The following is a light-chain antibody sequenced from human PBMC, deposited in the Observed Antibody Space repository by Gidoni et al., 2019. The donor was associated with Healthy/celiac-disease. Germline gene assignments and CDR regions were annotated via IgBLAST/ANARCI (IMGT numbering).Light chain of an antibody. V-gene: IGKV3-15*01. J-gene: IGKJ4*01. CDR1: QSGSSD. CDR3: QQYNNWPPLT. CDR2: GAS. Sequence: EIVTTQSPAPLSVSPGERATLSCRASQSGSSDLAWYQQKPGQAPRLLIYGASTRATGIPARFSGSGSGTEFTLTISSLQSEDFAVYYCQQYNNWPPLTFXGXTKVEIK.